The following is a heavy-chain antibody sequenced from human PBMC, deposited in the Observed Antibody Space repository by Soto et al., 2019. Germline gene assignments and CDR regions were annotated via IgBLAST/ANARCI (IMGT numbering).Heavy chain of an antibody. D-gene: IGHD5-12*01. CDR1: GGTFSSYA. CDR3: ARDKEDIVATIYYHYGMDV. J-gene: IGHJ6*02. CDR2: IIPIFGTA. Sequence: QVQLVQSGAEVKKPGSSVKVSCKASGGTFSSYAISWVRQAPGQGLEWMGGIIPIFGTANYAQKFQGRVTITADESTSTAYMELSSLRSEDTPVYYCARDKEDIVATIYYHYGMDVWGQGTTVTVSS. V-gene: IGHV1-69*01.